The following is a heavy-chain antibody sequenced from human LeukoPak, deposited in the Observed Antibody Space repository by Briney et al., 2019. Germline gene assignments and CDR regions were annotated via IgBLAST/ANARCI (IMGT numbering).Heavy chain of an antibody. Sequence: PGGSLRLSCAASGYTFSSYAMHWVRQAPGKGLEWVAVISYDGSNKYYPDSVKGRFTISRDNSKNTLYLQMNSLRAEDTAVYYCASRFDYWGQGTLVTVSS. CDR1: GYTFSSYA. CDR3: ASRFDY. CDR2: ISYDGSNK. V-gene: IGHV3-30*04. J-gene: IGHJ4*02.